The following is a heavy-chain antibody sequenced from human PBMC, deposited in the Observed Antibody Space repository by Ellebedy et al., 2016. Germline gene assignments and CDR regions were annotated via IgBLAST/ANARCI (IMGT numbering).Heavy chain of an antibody. Sequence: ASVKVSCKASGYTFTSYYMHWVRQAPGQGLEWMGIINPSGGSTSYAQKFQGRVTMTRDTSTSTVYMELSSLRSEDTAVYYCARDQGALEEGSCDAFDIWGQGTMVTVSS. CDR2: INPSGGST. CDR1: GYTFTSYY. CDR3: ARDQGALEEGSCDAFDI. D-gene: IGHD1-26*01. J-gene: IGHJ3*02. V-gene: IGHV1-46*01.